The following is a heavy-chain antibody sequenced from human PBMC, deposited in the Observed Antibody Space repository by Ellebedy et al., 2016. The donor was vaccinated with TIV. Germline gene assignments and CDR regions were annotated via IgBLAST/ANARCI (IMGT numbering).Heavy chain of an antibody. Sequence: SETLSLXXTVSGGSISSRSNYWGWIRQTPGKGLEWIGSMYSSGSTDYNPSLKSRVTISVDTSKNQFSLKLNSVTAADTAVYYCAADYDIVAGYYRGDAFDVWGQGTMVTVSS. J-gene: IGHJ3*01. CDR2: MYSSGST. CDR1: GGSISSRSNY. V-gene: IGHV4-39*01. CDR3: AADYDIVAGYYRGDAFDV. D-gene: IGHD3-9*01.